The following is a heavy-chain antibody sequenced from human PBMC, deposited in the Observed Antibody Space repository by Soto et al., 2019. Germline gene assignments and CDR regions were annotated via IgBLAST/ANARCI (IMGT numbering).Heavy chain of an antibody. CDR2: INHSGST. J-gene: IGHJ6*03. CDR3: ASVSGRYQLLRKPYYYYYYMDV. V-gene: IGHV4-34*01. Sequence: SETLSLTCAVYGGSFSGYYWSWIRQPPGKGLEWIGEINHSGSTNYNPSLKSRVTISVDTSKNQFSLKLSSVTAADTAVYYCASVSGRYQLLRKPYYYYYYMDVWGKGTTVTVSS. CDR1: GGSFSGYY. D-gene: IGHD2-2*01.